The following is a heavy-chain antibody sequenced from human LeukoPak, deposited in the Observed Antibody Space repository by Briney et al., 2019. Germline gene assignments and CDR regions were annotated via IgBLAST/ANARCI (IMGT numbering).Heavy chain of an antibody. V-gene: IGHV3-23*01. Sequence: HPGGSLRLSCAASGFTFSSYAMSWVRQAPGKGLEWVSAISGSGGSTYYADSVKGRFTISRDNSKNTLYLQMNSLRAEDTAVYYCAKGPHSIVVVPAASIDYWGQGTLVTVSS. CDR1: GFTFSSYA. J-gene: IGHJ4*02. CDR2: ISGSGGST. CDR3: AKGPHSIVVVPAASIDY. D-gene: IGHD2-2*01.